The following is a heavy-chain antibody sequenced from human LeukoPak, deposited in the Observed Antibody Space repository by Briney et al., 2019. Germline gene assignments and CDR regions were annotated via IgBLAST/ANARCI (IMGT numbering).Heavy chain of an antibody. V-gene: IGHV1-2*02. Sequence: GASVKVSCKTSGFTFTDHYFHWVRQAPGQGLEWMGWINGKRGDTNYAQKFQDRVTMTRDTSISTFYIQLSSLTADDTAVYYGARDFDWGPDYWGQGTLVTVSS. CDR1: GFTFTDHY. D-gene: IGHD3-9*01. CDR3: ARDFDWGPDY. J-gene: IGHJ4*02. CDR2: INGKRGDT.